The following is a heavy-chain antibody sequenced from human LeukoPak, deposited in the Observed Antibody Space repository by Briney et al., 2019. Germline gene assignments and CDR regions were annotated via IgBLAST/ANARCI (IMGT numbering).Heavy chain of an antibody. CDR3: AKDSYGYSVGYYMDV. D-gene: IGHD5-18*01. CDR2: IRYDGSNK. CDR1: GFTFSTYG. J-gene: IGHJ6*03. V-gene: IGHV3-30*02. Sequence: GGSLRLSCAASGFTFSTYGMHWVRQAPGKGLEWVAFIRYDGSNKYYADSVKGRFTISRDYSKNTLYLQMNSLRAEDTAVYYCAKDSYGYSVGYYMDVWGKGTTVTVSS.